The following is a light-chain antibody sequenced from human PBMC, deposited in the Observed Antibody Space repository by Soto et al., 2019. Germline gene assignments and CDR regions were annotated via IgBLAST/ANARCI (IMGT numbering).Light chain of an antibody. CDR2: GAS. V-gene: IGKV3-15*01. J-gene: IGKJ1*01. Sequence: EIVMTQSPATLSVSPGQRATLACMASQSVSSNLAWYQQKPGQAPRLLIYGASTRATGIPTRFSGSGSGRQFTLTISSLQSEDFAVYYCQQYNNWPQTFGQGTKVDIK. CDR1: QSVSSN. CDR3: QQYNNWPQT.